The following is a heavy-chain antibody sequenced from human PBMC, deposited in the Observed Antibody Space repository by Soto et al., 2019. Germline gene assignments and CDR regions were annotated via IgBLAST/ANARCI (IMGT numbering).Heavy chain of an antibody. Sequence: SETLSLTCTVSGGSINAFFWSWVRQPPGKGLESIGYIFYSGSTNYDPSLKSRVTISLDTSKTQFSLNLTSVTAADTAVYYCATQTGLYYYGMDVWGQGTTVTVSS. CDR3: ATQTGLYYYGMDV. CDR2: IFYSGST. V-gene: IGHV4-59*01. CDR1: GGSINAFF. J-gene: IGHJ6*02.